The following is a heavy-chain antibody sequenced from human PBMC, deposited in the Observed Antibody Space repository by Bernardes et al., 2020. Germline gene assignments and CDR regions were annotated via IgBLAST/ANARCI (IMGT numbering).Heavy chain of an antibody. CDR3: ARGSKLLVVKVGYYYYGMDV. Sequence: SETLSLTCAVSGGSISSSNWWSWVRQPPGKGLEWIGEIYHSGSTNYNPSLKSRVTISVDKSKNQFSLKLSSVTAADTAVYYCARGSKLLVVKVGYYYYGMDVWGKGTTVTVSS. CDR2: IYHSGST. D-gene: IGHD2-8*02. V-gene: IGHV4-4*02. CDR1: GGSISSSNW. J-gene: IGHJ6*04.